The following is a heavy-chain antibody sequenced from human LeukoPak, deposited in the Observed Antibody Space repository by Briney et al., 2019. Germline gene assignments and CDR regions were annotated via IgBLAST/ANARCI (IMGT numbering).Heavy chain of an antibody. D-gene: IGHD3-22*01. CDR1: GGSISSSSYY. CDR2: IYYSGST. Sequence: SETLSLTCTVSGGSISSSSYYWGWLRQPPGKGLECIGRIYYSGSTHYNPSLKSRVTISVDTSKNQFSLKLSSVTAADTAVYYCATRGDSAYYYDSSGYYPFDYWGQGTLVTVSS. J-gene: IGHJ4*02. V-gene: IGHV4-39*01. CDR3: ATRGDSAYYYDSSGYYPFDY.